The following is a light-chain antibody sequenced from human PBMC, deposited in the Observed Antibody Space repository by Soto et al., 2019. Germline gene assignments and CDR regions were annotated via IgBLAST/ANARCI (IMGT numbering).Light chain of an antibody. CDR3: QQSYSTPLT. CDR2: AAS. J-gene: IGKJ3*01. CDR1: QSITTF. V-gene: IGKV1-39*01. Sequence: DIQMTQSPSSLPASVGDRVTITCRASQSITTFLNWYQQRPGKAPQLLIYAASSLQSGVPSRFSGSGSGTDFTLTISSLQPEDFATYYCQQSYSTPLTFGPGTKVDFK.